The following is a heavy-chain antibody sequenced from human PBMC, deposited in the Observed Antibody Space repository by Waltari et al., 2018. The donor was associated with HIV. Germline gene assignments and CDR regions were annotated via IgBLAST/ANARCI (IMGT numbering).Heavy chain of an antibody. CDR1: GYTFTNYW. V-gene: IGHV5-51*01. CDR3: ARHIYSGNYRGCFDY. J-gene: IGHJ4*02. CDR2: INPGDSDT. Sequence: EVQLVQSGAEVKKPGESLKISCNGSGYTFTNYWLGWVRQMPGEGLEWMGIINPGDSDTRYSPSFQGQVTISADKSISTAYLQWSSLKASDSAIYYCARHIYSGNYRGCFDYWGQGTLVTVSS. D-gene: IGHD1-26*01.